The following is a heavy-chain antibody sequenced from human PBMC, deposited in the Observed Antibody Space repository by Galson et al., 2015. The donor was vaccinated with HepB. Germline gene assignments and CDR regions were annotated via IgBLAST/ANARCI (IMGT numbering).Heavy chain of an antibody. CDR2: IGSNLDGGTQ. D-gene: IGHD4-17*01. CDR1: GFTFTNAW. J-gene: IGHJ4*02. V-gene: IGHV3-15*04. CDR3: TTGDLSVGYGDEVD. Sequence: SLRLSCAASGFTFTNAWMSWVRQAPGKGLEWVGRIGSNLDGGTQDYAAPVKGSFIISRDDSKNTLFLQMNRLKTEDTAMYFCTTGDLSVGYGDEVDWGQGTLVTVSS.